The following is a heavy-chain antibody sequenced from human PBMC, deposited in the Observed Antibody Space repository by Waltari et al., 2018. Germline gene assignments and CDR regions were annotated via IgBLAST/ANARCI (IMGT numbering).Heavy chain of an antibody. CDR1: GGSISRYY. V-gene: IGHV4-4*07. CDR3: ARDNPYYDSSGYPYYYYYYMDV. D-gene: IGHD3-22*01. J-gene: IGHJ6*03. CDR2: IYTMGST. Sequence: QVQLQESGPGLVKPSETLSLTCTVSGGSISRYYWSWIRQPDGEGVAWIGRIYTMGSTNYNPSLKSRVTMSVDTSKNQFSLKLSSVTAADTAVYYCARDNPYYDSSGYPYYYYYYMDVWGKGTTVTVSS.